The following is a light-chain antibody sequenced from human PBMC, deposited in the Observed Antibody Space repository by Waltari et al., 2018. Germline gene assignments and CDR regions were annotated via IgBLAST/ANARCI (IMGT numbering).Light chain of an antibody. CDR3: CSYAGLGIYV. V-gene: IGLV2-23*02. J-gene: IGLJ1*01. CDR1: SSDDGNYNL. Sequence: QSGLTQPASVSGSPGQSITISCTGTSSDDGNYNLFSWYQQYPVKAPKLMVYEVTKRTSGGSDRFSCAKSGDTASLTIYGLQSEDEADYYCCSYAGLGIYVFGTGTKVTVL. CDR2: EVT.